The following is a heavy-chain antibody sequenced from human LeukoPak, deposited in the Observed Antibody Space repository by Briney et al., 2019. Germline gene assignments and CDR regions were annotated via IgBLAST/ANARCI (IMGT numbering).Heavy chain of an antibody. CDR3: ARGRRRAMVNLGYDY. J-gene: IGHJ4*02. D-gene: IGHD5-18*01. V-gene: IGHV4-34*01. Sequence: SETLSLTCAVYGGSFSGYYWRWIRQPPGKGLEWIGEINHSGSTNYNPSLKSRVTISEDTSKNQFSLKLSSVTAADTAVYYCARGRRRAMVNLGYDYWGQGTLVTVSS. CDR1: GGSFSGYY. CDR2: INHSGST.